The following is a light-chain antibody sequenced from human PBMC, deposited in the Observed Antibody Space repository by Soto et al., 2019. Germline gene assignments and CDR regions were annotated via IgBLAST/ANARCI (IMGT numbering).Light chain of an antibody. V-gene: IGKV3-20*01. CDR2: AAS. CDR3: QQYASAPFS. CDR1: QSLSSGY. Sequence: EIVLTQSPGTLSLSPGERATLSCRASQSLSSGYLAWYQQKPGQAPRTIIYAASSRATGIPGRFSGSASETDFTLTINRLEPEDSAVYYCQQYASAPFSLGPGTKVDIK. J-gene: IGKJ3*01.